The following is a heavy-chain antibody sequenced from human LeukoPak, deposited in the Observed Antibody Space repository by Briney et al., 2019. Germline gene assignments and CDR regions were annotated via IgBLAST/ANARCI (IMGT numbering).Heavy chain of an antibody. Sequence: GGSLRLSCAASGFTFSSYWMSWVRQAPGKGLEWVANIKQDGSEKYYVDSVKGRFTISRDNAKNSLYLQTNSLRAEDTAVYYCARKFPTMVRGVITGAFDVWGQGTMVTVSS. CDR3: ARKFPTMVRGVITGAFDV. D-gene: IGHD3-10*01. CDR1: GFTFSSYW. J-gene: IGHJ3*01. CDR2: IKQDGSEK. V-gene: IGHV3-7*01.